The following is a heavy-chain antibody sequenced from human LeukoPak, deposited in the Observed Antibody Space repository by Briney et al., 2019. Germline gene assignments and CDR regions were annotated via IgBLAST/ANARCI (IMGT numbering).Heavy chain of an antibody. Sequence: GGSLRLSCAASGFTFSSYDMHWVRQATGKGLEWVSAIGTAGDTYYPGSVKGRFTISGENAKNSLYLQMNSLRAGDTAVYYCARAMNYYDSSGYYTYFDYWGQGTLVTVSS. CDR1: GFTFSSYD. J-gene: IGHJ4*02. D-gene: IGHD3-22*01. CDR2: IGTAGDT. V-gene: IGHV3-13*01. CDR3: ARAMNYYDSSGYYTYFDY.